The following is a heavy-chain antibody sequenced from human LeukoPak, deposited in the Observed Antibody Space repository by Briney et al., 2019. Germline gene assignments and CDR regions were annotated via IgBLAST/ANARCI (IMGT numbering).Heavy chain of an antibody. Sequence: GGSLRLSCAASGFTFSTYGMHWVRQAPGKGLEWVAVIWYDGSNKYYADSVKGRFTISRDNSKNTLFLQMNSLRAEDTAVYYCARHYYDSSGLELNTFDIWGQGTMVTVSS. CDR3: ARHYYDSSGLELNTFDI. J-gene: IGHJ3*02. CDR2: IWYDGSNK. V-gene: IGHV3-33*01. D-gene: IGHD3-22*01. CDR1: GFTFSTYG.